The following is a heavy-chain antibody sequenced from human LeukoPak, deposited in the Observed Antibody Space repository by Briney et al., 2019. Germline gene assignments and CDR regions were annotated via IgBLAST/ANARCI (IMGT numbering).Heavy chain of an antibody. CDR1: GFTFTNYA. CDR3: AKGTYYDFWSGYPRLDY. J-gene: IGHJ4*02. CDR2: IGGSGDTT. D-gene: IGHD3-3*01. V-gene: IGHV3-23*01. Sequence: GGSLRLSCAASGFTFTNYAMSWVRQAPGKGLGWVSAIGGSGDTTSYADSVKGRFTISRDNSKSTLYLQMNSLRAEDTAVYYCAKGTYYDFWSGYPRLDYWGQGTLVTVSA.